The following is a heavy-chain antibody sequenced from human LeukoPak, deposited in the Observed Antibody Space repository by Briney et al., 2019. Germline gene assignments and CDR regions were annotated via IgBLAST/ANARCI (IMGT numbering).Heavy chain of an antibody. J-gene: IGHJ6*02. V-gene: IGHV3-21*01. Sequence: PGGFLRLSCAVSGFTFSSNSMNWVRQAPGKGLEWVSSISSSSDYIYYADSVKGRFTISRDNAKNSLYLQMGNLRAEDTAVYYCARAGAVYYYAMDVWGQGTTVTVSS. CDR3: ARAGAVYYYAMDV. D-gene: IGHD3-10*01. CDR2: ISSSSDYI. CDR1: GFTFSSNS.